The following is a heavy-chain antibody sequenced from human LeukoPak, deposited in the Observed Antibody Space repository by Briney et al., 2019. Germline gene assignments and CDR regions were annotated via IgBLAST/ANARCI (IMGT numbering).Heavy chain of an antibody. CDR3: ARVESAYSSSQGYYFDY. J-gene: IGHJ4*02. V-gene: IGHV4-38-2*01. Sequence: PSETLSLTCAVSGYSISSGYYWGWIRQPPGKGLEWIGSIYHSGSTYYNPSLKSRVTISVDTSKNQFSLKLSSVTAADTAVYYCARVESAYSSSQGYYFDYWGQGTLVTVSS. CDR1: GYSISSGYY. CDR2: IYHSGST. D-gene: IGHD6-13*01.